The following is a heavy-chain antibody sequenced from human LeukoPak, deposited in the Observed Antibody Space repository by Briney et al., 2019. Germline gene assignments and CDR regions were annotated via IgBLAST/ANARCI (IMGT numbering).Heavy chain of an antibody. D-gene: IGHD3-10*01. V-gene: IGHV4-39*01. CDR2: IYYSGST. CDR1: GGSISSSSYY. Sequence: PSETLSLTCTVSGGSISSSSYYWGWIRQPPGKGLEWIGSIYYSGSTYYNPSLKSRVTISVDTSKNQFSLKLSSVTAADTAVYYCARGYYGSGFKDPWGQGALVTVSS. CDR3: ARGYYGSGFKDP. J-gene: IGHJ5*02.